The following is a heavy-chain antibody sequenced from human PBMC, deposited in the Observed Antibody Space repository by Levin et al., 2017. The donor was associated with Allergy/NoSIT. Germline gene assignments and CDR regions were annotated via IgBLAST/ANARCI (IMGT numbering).Heavy chain of an antibody. CDR3: ARVRVVPAAITYHNWFDP. CDR1: GGSISSSSYY. J-gene: IGHJ5*02. CDR2: IYYSGST. D-gene: IGHD2-2*01. Sequence: PSETLSLTCTVSGGSISSSSYYWGWIRQPPGKGLEWIGSIYYSGSTYYNPSLKSRVTISVDTSKNQFSLKLSSVTAADTAVYYCARVRVVPAAITYHNWFDPWGQGTLVTVSS. V-gene: IGHV4-39*01.